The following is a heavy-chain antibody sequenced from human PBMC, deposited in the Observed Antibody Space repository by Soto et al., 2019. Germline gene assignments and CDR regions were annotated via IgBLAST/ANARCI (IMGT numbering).Heavy chain of an antibody. CDR1: GFTLSDHY. CDR3: VRGGGERQKLMSYYYGLDV. V-gene: IGHV3-72*01. D-gene: IGHD1-1*01. J-gene: IGHJ6*02. Sequence: EVQLVESGGGLVQPGGSLRLSCAVSGFTLSDHYMDWVRQAPGKGLAWVGRTRNKANSYTTEYAASVKGRFTISRDDPRNALDLEMNSLKPEDTAVYYCVRGGGERQKLMSYYYGLDVWGLGTMVTVSS. CDR2: TRNKANSYTT.